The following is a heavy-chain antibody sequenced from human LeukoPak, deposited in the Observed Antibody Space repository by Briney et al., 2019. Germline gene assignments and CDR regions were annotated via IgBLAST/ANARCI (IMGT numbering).Heavy chain of an antibody. CDR1: GYTFTSSG. Sequence: GASVKVSCKASGYTFTSSGITWVRQAPGQGLEWMGWISAYNGNTNYAQKLQGRVTMTTDTSTNTAYMELRSLRSDDTAVYYCARDRYEWKLAGSGMEVWGQGTTVTVSS. D-gene: IGHD1-26*01. J-gene: IGHJ6*02. CDR2: ISAYNGNT. V-gene: IGHV1-18*01. CDR3: ARDRYEWKLAGSGMEV.